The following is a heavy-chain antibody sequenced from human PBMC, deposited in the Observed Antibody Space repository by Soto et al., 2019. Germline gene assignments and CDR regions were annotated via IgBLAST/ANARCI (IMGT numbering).Heavy chain of an antibody. J-gene: IGHJ4*02. CDR1: GYTFTSYG. V-gene: IGHV1-18*01. D-gene: IGHD4-17*01. Sequence: ASVKVSCKASGYTFTSYGISWVRQAPGQGLEWMGWISAYNGNTNYAQKFQGRVTMTTDTSTSTAYMELRSLRSDDTAVYYCARDDYGDYLVLNAYWGRGTLVTASS. CDR2: ISAYNGNT. CDR3: ARDDYGDYLVLNAY.